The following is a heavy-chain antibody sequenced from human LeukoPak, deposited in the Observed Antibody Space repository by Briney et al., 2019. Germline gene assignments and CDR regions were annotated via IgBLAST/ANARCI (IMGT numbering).Heavy chain of an antibody. Sequence: GGSLRLSCVASRFTFSKYGMHWVRQAPGKGLEWVAVISYDGNDKYYADSVKGRFSISRDISKNTLYLQMDTLRTEDTAVYYCARGEGAHFDYWGLGTLVTVSS. V-gene: IGHV3-30*03. CDR3: ARGEGAHFDY. CDR2: ISYDGNDK. CDR1: RFTFSKYG. J-gene: IGHJ4*02. D-gene: IGHD3-16*01.